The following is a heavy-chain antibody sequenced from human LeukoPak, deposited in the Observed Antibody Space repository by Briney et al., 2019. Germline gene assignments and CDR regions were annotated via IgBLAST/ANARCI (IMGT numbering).Heavy chain of an antibody. Sequence: SVKVSCKASGGTFSSYAISWVRQAPGQGLGWMGRIIPIFGTANYAQKFQGRVTITTDESTSTAYMELSSLRSEDTAVYYCARALLAVAGYYMDVWGKGTTVTVSS. CDR3: ARALLAVAGYYMDV. CDR1: GGTFSSYA. J-gene: IGHJ6*03. V-gene: IGHV1-69*05. CDR2: IIPIFGTA. D-gene: IGHD6-19*01.